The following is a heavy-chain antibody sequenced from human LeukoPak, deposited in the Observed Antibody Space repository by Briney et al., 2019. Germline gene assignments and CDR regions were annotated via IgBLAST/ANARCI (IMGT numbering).Heavy chain of an antibody. D-gene: IGHD2-21*01. V-gene: IGHV4-34*01. CDR2: INHSGST. J-gene: IGHJ4*02. CDR1: GYAITSGGFS. Sequence: SETLSLTCTVSGYAITSGGFSWSWIRQPPGKGLEWIGEINHSGSTNYNPSLKSRVTISVDTSKNQFSLKLSSVTAADTAVYYCARAGRDVLNWGQGTLVTVSS. CDR3: ARAGRDVLN.